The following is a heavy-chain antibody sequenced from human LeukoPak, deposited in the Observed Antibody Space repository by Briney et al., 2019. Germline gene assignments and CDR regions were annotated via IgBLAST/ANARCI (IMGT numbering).Heavy chain of an antibody. J-gene: IGHJ3*02. V-gene: IGHV4-59*01. CDR2: FYYSGNT. CDR1: GGSISSYY. CDR3: ARTNVANSFDI. D-gene: IGHD1-1*01. Sequence: RTSETLSLTCTVSGGSISSYYWSWIRQPPGKGLEWIGYFYYSGNTNYNPSLKSRVTTSVDTSKNQFSLKLSSVTAADTAVYYCARTNVANSFDIWGQGTMVTVSS.